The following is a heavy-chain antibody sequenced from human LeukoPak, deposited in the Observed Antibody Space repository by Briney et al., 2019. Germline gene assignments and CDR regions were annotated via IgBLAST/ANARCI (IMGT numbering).Heavy chain of an antibody. CDR1: GASISSYY. D-gene: IGHD3-10*01. CDR3: AREIPTYGSGMSY. Sequence: RASETLSLTCSVSGASISSYYWSWIRQPAGKGLEWIGRIYTSGNTNYNPSLKSRVTMSVDTSNNQFSLKLTSVTAADTAVYYCAREIPTYGSGMSYWGQGTLVIVSS. J-gene: IGHJ4*02. V-gene: IGHV4-4*07. CDR2: IYTSGNT.